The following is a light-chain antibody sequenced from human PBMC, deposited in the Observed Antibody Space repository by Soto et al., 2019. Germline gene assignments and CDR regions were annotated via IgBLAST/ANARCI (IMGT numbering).Light chain of an antibody. Sequence: DIQMTQSPSSLSASVGDRVTITCQASQDISNYLNWYQQKPGKAPKLLIYDASNLETGVPSRFXGSGSGTDFTFTISSLQPKDIATYYCQQYDNLPPYTFGQGTKLEIK. CDR3: QQYDNLPPYT. CDR1: QDISNY. V-gene: IGKV1-33*01. J-gene: IGKJ2*01. CDR2: DAS.